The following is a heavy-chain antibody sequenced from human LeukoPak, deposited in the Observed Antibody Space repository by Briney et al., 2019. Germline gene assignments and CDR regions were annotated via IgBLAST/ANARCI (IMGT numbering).Heavy chain of an antibody. V-gene: IGHV3-21*04. CDR1: GYTFSSYS. CDR2: ISSNSSYI. Sequence: PGGSLRLSCAASGYTFSSYSMNWVRQAPGQGLEWVSSISSNSSYIYYADSVKGRFTISRDTAKSSVYMQLSSLRAEDTAVYYCARHSELSSGGSCYDLDYWGQGTLVTVSS. CDR3: ARHSELSSGGSCYDLDY. J-gene: IGHJ4*02. D-gene: IGHD2-15*01.